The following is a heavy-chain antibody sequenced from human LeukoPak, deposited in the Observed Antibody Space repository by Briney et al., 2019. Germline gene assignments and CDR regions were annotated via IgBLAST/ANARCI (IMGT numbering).Heavy chain of an antibody. CDR1: GFTFSSYA. D-gene: IGHD7-27*01. CDR3: ARGAEGLGYYYYYMDV. Sequence: PGGSLRLSCAASGFTFSSYAMHWVRQAPGKGLEWVAVISYDGSNKYYADSVKGRFTISRDNSKNTLYLQMNSLRAEDTAVYYCARGAEGLGYYYYYMDVWGKGTTVTVSS. V-gene: IGHV3-30*04. J-gene: IGHJ6*03. CDR2: ISYDGSNK.